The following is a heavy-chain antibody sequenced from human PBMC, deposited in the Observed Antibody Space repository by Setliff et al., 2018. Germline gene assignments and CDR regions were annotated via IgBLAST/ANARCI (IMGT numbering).Heavy chain of an antibody. Sequence: SETLSLTCTVSGDSIYNHFWSWVRQPPGKGLEWIGYIYSTGSTNYNPSLKSRVAISIDTSKNQFSLKVNSVTAADTAVYYCARHVGSRSRGYNYYYYYMDVWGKGTTVTVSS. CDR2: IYSTGST. D-gene: IGHD3-10*01. CDR1: GDSIYNHF. V-gene: IGHV4-59*08. CDR3: ARHVGSRSRGYNYYYYYMDV. J-gene: IGHJ6*03.